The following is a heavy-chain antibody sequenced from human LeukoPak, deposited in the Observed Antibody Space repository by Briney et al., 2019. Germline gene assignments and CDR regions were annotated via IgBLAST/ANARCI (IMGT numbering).Heavy chain of an antibody. CDR2: LRHYGSST. Sequence: GGSPRLSCAASGFPFSNYGMHWVRQAPGKGLEWVAFLRHYGSSTFYSDSVKGRFTISRDTSKNTLYLQMNSLRDEDTAMYYCVWRPRPSYQQKDYFDHWGQGTLVTVSS. V-gene: IGHV3-30*02. CDR3: VWRPRPSYQQKDYFDH. CDR1: GFPFSNYG. J-gene: IGHJ4*02. D-gene: IGHD1/OR15-1a*01.